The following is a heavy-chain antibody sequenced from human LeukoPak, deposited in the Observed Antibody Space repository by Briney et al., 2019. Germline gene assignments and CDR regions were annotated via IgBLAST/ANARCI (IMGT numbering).Heavy chain of an antibody. CDR3: ARGPHRKTGTTESFDY. D-gene: IGHD1-7*01. CDR1: GFTFSSYG. Sequence: GGSLRLSCAASGFTFSSYGMHWVRQAPGKGLEWVAVIWYDGSNKYYADSVKGRFTISRDNSKNTLYLQMNSLRAEDTAVYYCARGPHRKTGTTESFDYGGQGTLVTVPP. V-gene: IGHV3-33*01. J-gene: IGHJ4*02. CDR2: IWYDGSNK.